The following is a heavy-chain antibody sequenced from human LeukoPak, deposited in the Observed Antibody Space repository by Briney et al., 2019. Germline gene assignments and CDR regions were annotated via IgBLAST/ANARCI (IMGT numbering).Heavy chain of an antibody. V-gene: IGHV1-69*05. CDR2: IIPIFGTA. J-gene: IGHJ4*02. CDR3: ARERAQYYYDHLKMYYFDY. D-gene: IGHD3-22*01. CDR1: GGTFSSYA. Sequence: GASVKVSCKASGGTFSSYAISWVRQAPGQGLEWMGGIIPIFGTANYAQKFQGRVTITTDESTSTAYMELSGLRSEDTAVYYCARERAQYYYDHLKMYYFDYWGQGTLVTVSS.